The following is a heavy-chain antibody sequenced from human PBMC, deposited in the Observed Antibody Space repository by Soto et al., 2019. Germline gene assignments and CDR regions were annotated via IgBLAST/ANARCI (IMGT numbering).Heavy chain of an antibody. CDR3: AREKPHGITGTSYYYYYYYMYV. J-gene: IGHJ6*03. CDR1: GFTFSSYS. D-gene: IGHD1-20*01. Sequence: GGSLRLSCAASGFTFSSYSMNWVRQAPGKGLEWVSSISSSSSYIYYADSVKGRFTISRDNAKNSLYLQMNSLRAEDTAVYYCAREKPHGITGTSYYYYYYYMYVWGKGTTVTVSS. CDR2: ISSSSSYI. V-gene: IGHV3-21*01.